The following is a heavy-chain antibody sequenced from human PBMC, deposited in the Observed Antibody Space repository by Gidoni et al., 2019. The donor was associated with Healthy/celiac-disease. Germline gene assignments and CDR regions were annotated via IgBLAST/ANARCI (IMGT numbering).Heavy chain of an antibody. V-gene: IGHV1-69*01. D-gene: IGHD3-22*01. CDR3: ARGREKQFTMIVVVTTGWAFDI. CDR2: IIPIFGTA. CDR1: GGTFSSYA. J-gene: IGHJ3*02. Sequence: QVQLVQSGAEVKKPGSSVKVSCKASGGTFSSYAISWVRQAPGQGLEWMGGIIPIFGTANYAQKFQGRVTITAYESTSTAYMELSSLRSEDTAVYYCARGREKQFTMIVVVTTGWAFDIWGQGTMVTVSS.